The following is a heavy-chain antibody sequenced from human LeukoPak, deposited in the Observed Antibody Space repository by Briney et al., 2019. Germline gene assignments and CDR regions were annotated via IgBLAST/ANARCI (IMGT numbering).Heavy chain of an antibody. CDR1: GGSFSGYY. CDR2: INHSGRT. Sequence: KPSETLSLTCAVYGGSFSGYYWSWIRQPPGKGLEWIGEINHSGRTNHNPSLKSRVTTSVDTSKNQFSLKLSSVTAADTAVYYCARFHSPTFGGFTSWGRGTLVTVSS. D-gene: IGHD3-16*01. J-gene: IGHJ5*02. V-gene: IGHV4-34*01. CDR3: ARFHSPTFGGFTS.